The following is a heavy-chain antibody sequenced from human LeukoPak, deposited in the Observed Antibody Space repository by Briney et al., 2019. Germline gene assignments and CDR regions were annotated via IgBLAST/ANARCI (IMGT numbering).Heavy chain of an antibody. CDR3: ARARGTEAIDY. J-gene: IGHJ4*02. CDR2: INHSGST. CDR1: GGTFSGYY. Sequence: SETLSLTCAVYGGTFSGYYWTWIRQPPGKGLEWIGEINHSGSTNYNPSLKSRVTVSVDTSKNQFSLKLTSVAAADTAVYYCARARGTEAIDYWSQGTLVIVSS. V-gene: IGHV4-34*01. D-gene: IGHD6-25*01.